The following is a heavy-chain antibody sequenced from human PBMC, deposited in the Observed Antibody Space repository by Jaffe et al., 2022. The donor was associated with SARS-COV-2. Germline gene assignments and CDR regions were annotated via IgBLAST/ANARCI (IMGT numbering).Heavy chain of an antibody. CDR2: IYYSGTT. CDR3: ARLRGSVYDRGYFDS. J-gene: IGHJ4*02. V-gene: IGHV4-39*01. D-gene: IGHD5-12*01. CDR1: GGSISSSSYF. Sequence: QLQLQESGPGLVKPSETLSLICIVSGGSISSSSYFWGWIRQSPGKGLESIGNIYYSGTTYYNPSLKSRVTISVDTSKNQFSLKLNSVTAADTAVYYCARLRGSVYDRGYFDSWGQGTQVTVSS.